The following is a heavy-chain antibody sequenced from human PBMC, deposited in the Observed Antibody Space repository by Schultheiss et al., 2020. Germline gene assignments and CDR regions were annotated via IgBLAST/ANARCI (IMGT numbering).Heavy chain of an antibody. CDR1: GFTFSTYW. Sequence: GGSLRLSCAASGFTFSTYWMTWVRQAPGKGLEWVANIKQDGSEKYYVDSVKGRFTISRDNAKNSLYLQMNSLKTEDTAVYYCTTDLRRDCNDGGCQFDFWGQGTLVTVSS. CDR2: IKQDGSEK. J-gene: IGHJ4*02. D-gene: IGHD2-8*01. V-gene: IGHV3-7*03. CDR3: TTDLRRDCNDGGCQFDF.